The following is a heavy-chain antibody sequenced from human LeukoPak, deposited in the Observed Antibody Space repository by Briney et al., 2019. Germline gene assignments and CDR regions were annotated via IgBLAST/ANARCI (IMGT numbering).Heavy chain of an antibody. CDR1: GFTFSNHG. CDR3: AKERPPREGAYFDY. D-gene: IGHD1-26*01. V-gene: IGHV3-30*18. J-gene: IGHJ4*02. CDR2: ISYEASIQ. Sequence: PGTSLRLSCAASGFTFSNHGMNWVRQAPGKGLEWVAVISYEASIQHYADPVKGRFTISRDNSKNTLYLQMNSLGAEDTAVYYCAKERPPREGAYFDYWGQGILVTVSS.